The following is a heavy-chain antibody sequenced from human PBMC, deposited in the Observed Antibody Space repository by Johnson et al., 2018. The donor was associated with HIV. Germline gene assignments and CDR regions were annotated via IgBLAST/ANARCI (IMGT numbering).Heavy chain of an antibody. V-gene: IGHV3-20*04. CDR3: ARDLIVGASGSDAFDV. Sequence: VQLVESGGGVVRPGGSLRLSCTASGFTFDDYGMSWVSQAPGKGLEWVSYINWNGGNTGYADSVKGRFTISRDNAKNSLYLQMNSLRAEDTALYYCARDLIVGASGSDAFDVWGQGTAVTVSS. CDR1: GFTFDDYG. D-gene: IGHD1-26*01. CDR2: INWNGGNT. J-gene: IGHJ3*01.